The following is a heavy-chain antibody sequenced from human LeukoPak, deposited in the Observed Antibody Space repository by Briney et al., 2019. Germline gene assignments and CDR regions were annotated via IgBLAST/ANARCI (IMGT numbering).Heavy chain of an antibody. Sequence: EASVKVSCKASGGTFSSYAISWVRQAPGQGLEWMGRIIPILGIANYAQKFQGRVTITADKSTSTAYMELSSLRSEDTAVYYCAREGPERYYYDSSGYYGSDHSAEYFQHWGQGTLVTVSS. J-gene: IGHJ1*01. CDR1: GGTFSSYA. V-gene: IGHV1-69*04. CDR2: IIPILGIA. CDR3: AREGPERYYYDSSGYYGSDHSAEYFQH. D-gene: IGHD3-22*01.